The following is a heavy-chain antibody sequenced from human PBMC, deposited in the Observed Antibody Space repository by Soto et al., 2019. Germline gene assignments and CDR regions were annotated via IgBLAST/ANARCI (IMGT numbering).Heavy chain of an antibody. V-gene: IGHV1-2*02. CDR2: IDPKSGDT. D-gene: IGHD2-2*01. CDR3: ARVGVVPAAPRLRWFDP. Sequence: ASVKVSCKASEYSFSGHYLHWVRQAPGQGLEWMGWIDPKSGDTNYAQKFRDRVTISVDTSKNQFSLKLSSVTAADTAVYYCARVGVVPAAPRLRWFDPWGQGTLVTVSS. J-gene: IGHJ5*02. CDR1: EYSFSGHY.